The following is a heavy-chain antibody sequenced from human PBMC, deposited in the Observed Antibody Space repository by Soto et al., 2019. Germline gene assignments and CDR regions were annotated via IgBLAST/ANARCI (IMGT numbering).Heavy chain of an antibody. CDR3: VRDLGNDYSDL. CDR2: IYYSGRT. CDR1: GGSMNSGIYS. J-gene: IGHJ5*02. V-gene: IGHV4-30-4*01. D-gene: IGHD4-4*01. Sequence: QVQLQESGPGLVKPSQTLSLTCTVSGGSMNSGIYSWSWIRQPPGKGLEWVGLIYYSGRTSYSPPLKSRVTISVDTSKNHFSLTLSSVTAADTAVYYWVRDLGNDYSDLWGQGALVTVSS.